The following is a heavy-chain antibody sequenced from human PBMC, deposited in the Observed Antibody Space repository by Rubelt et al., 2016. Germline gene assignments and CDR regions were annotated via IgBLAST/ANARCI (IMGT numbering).Heavy chain of an antibody. D-gene: IGHD4-17*01. CDR2: ISAYNGNT. V-gene: IGHV1-18*01. CDR3: ARLGGDYVRDYYYMDV. J-gene: IGHJ6*03. Sequence: GWISAYNGNTNYAQKLQGRVTMTTDTSTSTAYMELRSLRSDDTAVYYCARLGGDYVRDYYYMDVWGKGTTVTVSS.